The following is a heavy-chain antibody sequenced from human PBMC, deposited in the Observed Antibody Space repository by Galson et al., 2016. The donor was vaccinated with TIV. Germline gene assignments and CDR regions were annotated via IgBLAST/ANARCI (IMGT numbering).Heavy chain of an antibody. CDR3: ARGAGPLEPNPCDY. V-gene: IGHV1-18*01. CDR1: GYTFTNYG. Sequence: SVKVSCKASGYTFTNYGINWVRQAPGQGLDWMGWISGYNDNTIYAQSLQGRVTVTTDTSTSTVYLKLRSLRSDDTAVYYCARGAGPLEPNPCDYWGPGTPVTVFS. CDR2: ISGYNDNT. D-gene: IGHD1-14*01. J-gene: IGHJ4*02.